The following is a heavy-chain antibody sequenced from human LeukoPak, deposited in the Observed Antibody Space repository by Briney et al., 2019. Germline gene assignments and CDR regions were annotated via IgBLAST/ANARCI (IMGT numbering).Heavy chain of an antibody. CDR1: GGSISSGGYY. J-gene: IGHJ4*02. V-gene: IGHV4-30-2*01. CDR3: ARDRSSWYVAPDPFDY. Sequence: PSQTLSLTCTVSGGSISSGGYYWSWIRQPPGKGLEWIGYIYHSGSTYYNPSLKSRVTISVDRSKNQFSLKLSSVTAADTAVYYCARDRSSWYVAPDPFDYWGQGTLVTVSS. CDR2: IYHSGST. D-gene: IGHD6-13*01.